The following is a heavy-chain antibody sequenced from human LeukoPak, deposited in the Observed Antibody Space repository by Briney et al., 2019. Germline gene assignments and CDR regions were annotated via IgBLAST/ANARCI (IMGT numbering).Heavy chain of an antibody. CDR1: GGSISSSSYY. CDR2: IYYSGST. J-gene: IGHJ4*02. V-gene: IGHV4-39*01. D-gene: IGHD3-22*01. Sequence: SETLSLTCTVSGGSISSSSYYWGWIRQPPGKGLEWIGSIYYSGSTYYNPSLKSRVTISVDTSKNQFSLKLSSVTAADTAVYYCARRYYYDSSGYYLSYFDYWGQGTLVTVSS. CDR3: ARRYYYDSSGYYLSYFDY.